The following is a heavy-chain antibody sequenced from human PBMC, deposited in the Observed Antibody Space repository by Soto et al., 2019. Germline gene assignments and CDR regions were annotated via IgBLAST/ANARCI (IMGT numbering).Heavy chain of an antibody. CDR3: AGGVSSGYYYYYYYGMDV. V-gene: IGHV3-30-3*01. D-gene: IGHD3-22*01. Sequence: GGSLRLSCAASGFTFSSYAMHWVRQAPGKGLEWVAVISYDGSNKYYADSVKGRFTISRDNSKNTLYLQMNSLRAEDTAVYYCAGGVSSGYYYYYYYGMDVWGKGTTVTVSS. CDR2: ISYDGSNK. CDR1: GFTFSSYA. J-gene: IGHJ6*04.